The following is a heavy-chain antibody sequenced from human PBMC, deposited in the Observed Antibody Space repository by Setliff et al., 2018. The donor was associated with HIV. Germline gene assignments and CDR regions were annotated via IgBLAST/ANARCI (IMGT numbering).Heavy chain of an antibody. D-gene: IGHD3-22*01. J-gene: IGHJ4*02. CDR2: INHSGST. V-gene: IGHV4-34*01. CDR3: ARDDSGYYYDY. CDR1: GGSFSDYY. Sequence: PSETLSLTCAVYGGSFSDYYWSWIRQPPGKGLEWIGEINHSGSTNYNPSLKRRVTISVDTSKNQLSLSLSSVTAADTAVYYCARDDSGYYYDYWGQGKLVTVSS.